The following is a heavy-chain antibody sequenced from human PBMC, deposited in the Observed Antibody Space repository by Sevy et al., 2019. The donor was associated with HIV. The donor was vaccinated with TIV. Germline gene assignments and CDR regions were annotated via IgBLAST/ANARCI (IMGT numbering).Heavy chain of an antibody. J-gene: IGHJ6*02. D-gene: IGHD2-15*01. CDR2: IWYDGSNK. Sequence: GGSLRLSCAASGFTFSSYGMHWVRQAPGKGLEWVAVIWYDGSNKYYADSVKGRFTISRDNSKNTLYLQMNSLRAEDTAVYYCARDACYRGYCSGGSCYSGCYYYGMDAWGQGTTVTVSS. V-gene: IGHV3-33*01. CDR1: GFTFSSYG. CDR3: ARDACYRGYCSGGSCYSGCYYYGMDA.